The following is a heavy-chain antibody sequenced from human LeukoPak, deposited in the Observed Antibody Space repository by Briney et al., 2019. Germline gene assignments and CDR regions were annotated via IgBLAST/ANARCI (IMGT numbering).Heavy chain of an antibody. J-gene: IGHJ4*02. D-gene: IGHD1-7*01. CDR2: IYYSGCT. Sequence: PSQTLSLTCTVSGGSISSGGYYWSWIRQHPGKGLEWIGYIYYSGCTYYNPSLKSRVTISVDTSKNQFSLKLSSVTAADTAVYYCASGITGTTVDGLDYWGQGTLVTVSS. V-gene: IGHV4-31*03. CDR1: GGSISSGGYY. CDR3: ASGITGTTVDGLDY.